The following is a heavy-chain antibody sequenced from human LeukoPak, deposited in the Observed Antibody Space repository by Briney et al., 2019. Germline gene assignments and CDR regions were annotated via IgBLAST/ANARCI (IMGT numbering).Heavy chain of an antibody. J-gene: IGHJ6*04. Sequence: PGGSLRLCCAASGFTFSSYAMSWVRQASGKGLEWVSAISGSGGSTYYADSVKGRFTISRDNSKNTLYLQMNSLRAEDTAVYYCAKSRNPTVTRLGYYYGMDVWGKGTTVTVSS. CDR3: AKSRNPTVTRLGYYYGMDV. D-gene: IGHD4-17*01. CDR2: ISGSGGST. CDR1: GFTFSSYA. V-gene: IGHV3-23*01.